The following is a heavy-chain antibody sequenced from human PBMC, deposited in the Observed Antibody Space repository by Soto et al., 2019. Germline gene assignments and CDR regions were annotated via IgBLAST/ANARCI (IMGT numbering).Heavy chain of an antibody. CDR1: GFTFSGHG. D-gene: IGHD3-10*01. J-gene: IGHJ4*02. CDR2: VTYDGIER. CDR3: AREKNTGYYRTVHY. V-gene: IGHV3-30*03. Sequence: QVQLVASGGGVVQPGRSLSLSCAASGFTFSGHGLHWVRQAPGKGLEWVAVVTYDGIERQYPESVRGRFTITRDTSKNTFYLQMNSLRVEDTAVYYCAREKNTGYYRTVHYWGQGTLVTVSS.